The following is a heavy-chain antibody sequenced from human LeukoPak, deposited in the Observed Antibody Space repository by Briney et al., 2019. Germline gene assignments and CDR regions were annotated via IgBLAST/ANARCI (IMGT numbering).Heavy chain of an antibody. D-gene: IGHD3-10*01. CDR1: GFTFSSYA. CDR2: ISGSGGST. CDR3: ASLSTMVRGVIVDY. Sequence: PGGSLRLSCAASGFTFSSYAMSWVRQAPGKGLEWVSAISGSGGSTYYADSVKGRFTISRDNSKNTLYLQMNSLRAEDTAVYYCASLSTMVRGVIVDYWGQGTLVTVSS. V-gene: IGHV3-23*01. J-gene: IGHJ4*02.